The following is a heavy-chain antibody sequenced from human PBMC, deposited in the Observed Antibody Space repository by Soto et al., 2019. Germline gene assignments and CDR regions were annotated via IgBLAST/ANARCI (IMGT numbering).Heavy chain of an antibody. V-gene: IGHV3-7*03. J-gene: IGHJ3*01. CDR2: IKSDGSDK. CDR1: GFTFSNYW. Sequence: EVHLMESGGGLVQPGGSLTLSCAASGFTFSNYWMSWVRQAPGMGLEWVDNIKSDGSDKYYVDSVKGRFTISRDNTKNSLSLQMNSLRAEDTAVYYCARDRYSSSLFYFWGQGTMVTVSS. CDR3: ARDRYSSSLFYF. D-gene: IGHD6-13*01.